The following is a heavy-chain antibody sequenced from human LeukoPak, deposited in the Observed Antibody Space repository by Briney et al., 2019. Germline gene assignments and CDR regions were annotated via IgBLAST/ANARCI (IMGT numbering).Heavy chain of an antibody. Sequence: GGSLRLSCAASGFTFSSYAMSWVRQAPGKGLEWVSTISSSGANTYYADSVKGRFTISRDNSKNTLYVQMNSLRAEDTAVYYCAKDRDGSKSSSDYWGQGTLVTVSS. CDR2: ISSSGANT. CDR3: AKDRDGSKSSSDY. J-gene: IGHJ4*02. D-gene: IGHD5-24*01. CDR1: GFTFSSYA. V-gene: IGHV3-23*01.